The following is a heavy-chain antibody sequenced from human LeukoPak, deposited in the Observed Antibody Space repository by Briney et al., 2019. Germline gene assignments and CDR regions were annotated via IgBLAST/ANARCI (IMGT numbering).Heavy chain of an antibody. CDR1: GFTFTTYF. D-gene: IGHD2-8*01. CDR2: ISAGGGST. J-gene: IGHJ6*02. V-gene: IGHV3-23*01. Sequence: GVSLRLSCAASGFTFTTYFMSWVRQAPGKGLEWVSGISAGGGSTYYADSVKGRFTISRDNSKNTLYLQMNSLRAEDTAVYYCAKTGYCTNGVCYNYAMDVWGQGTTVTVSS. CDR3: AKTGYCTNGVCYNYAMDV.